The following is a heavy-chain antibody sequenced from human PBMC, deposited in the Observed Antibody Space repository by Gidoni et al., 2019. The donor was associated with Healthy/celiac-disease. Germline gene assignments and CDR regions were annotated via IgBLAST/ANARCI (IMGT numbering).Heavy chain of an antibody. J-gene: IGHJ4*02. CDR2: ISGSGSST. CDR1: GFTLSNYA. D-gene: IGHD1-26*01. CDR3: AKDSGSYYRNFDY. Sequence: VQLLESGGGLVQPGGSLRLSCAASGFTLSNYAMSWVRQAPGKGLEWVSAISGSGSSTYYADYVKGRFTISRENSKNTLYLKMNSLRAEDTAVYYCAKDSGSYYRNFDYWGQGTLVTVSS. V-gene: IGHV3-23*01.